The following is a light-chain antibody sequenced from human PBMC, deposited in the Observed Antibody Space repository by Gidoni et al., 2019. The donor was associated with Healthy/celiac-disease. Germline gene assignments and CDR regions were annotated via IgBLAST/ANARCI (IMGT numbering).Light chain of an antibody. CDR3: QQRSNWPPWT. V-gene: IGKV3-11*01. CDR2: DAS. J-gene: IGKJ1*01. Sequence: EIVLTQSPATLSLSPGATATLSCRVSQSVSSYLAWYQQKPGQAPRLLIYDASSRATGIPARFSGSGSGTDFTLTISSLEPEDFAVYYCQQRSNWPPWTFGRGTKVEIK. CDR1: QSVSSY.